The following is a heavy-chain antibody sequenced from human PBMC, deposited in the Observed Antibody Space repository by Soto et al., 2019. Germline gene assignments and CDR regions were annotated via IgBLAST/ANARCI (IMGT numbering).Heavy chain of an antibody. CDR3: VMVDNYVTPTPQDV. CDR1: GYIFVNYG. V-gene: IGHV1-18*01. J-gene: IGHJ6*02. CDR2: ISPYTGNT. Sequence: QVKLVQSGDEVKKPGASVKVSCKAPGYIFVNYGIAWVRKAPGQGLEWMGWISPYTGNTHSASKVQGRLTMTTDTSTSTAYMDLGSLTSDDTAVYYCVMVDNYVTPTPQDVWGQGTTVTVSS. D-gene: IGHD3-16*01.